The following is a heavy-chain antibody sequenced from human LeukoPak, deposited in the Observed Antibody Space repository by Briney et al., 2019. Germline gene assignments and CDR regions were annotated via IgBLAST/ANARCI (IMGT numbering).Heavy chain of an antibody. D-gene: IGHD3-22*01. CDR2: ISGSGGST. CDR3: AKASSGPLYFQH. V-gene: IGHV3-23*01. J-gene: IGHJ1*01. CDR1: GYTFSSYA. Sequence: GGSLRLSCAASGYTFSSYAMSWVRQAPGKGLEWVSAISGSGGSTYYADSVKGRFTISRDNSKNTLYLQMNSLRAEDTAVYYCAKASSGPLYFQHWGQGTLVTVSS.